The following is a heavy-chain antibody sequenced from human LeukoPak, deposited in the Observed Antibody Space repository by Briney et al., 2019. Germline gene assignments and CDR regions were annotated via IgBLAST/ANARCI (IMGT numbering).Heavy chain of an antibody. Sequence: GGSLRLFCAASGSTFSSYRMNWLRQAPGKGLEWVSSISSSSSYIYYADSVKGRFTISRDNAKNSLYLQMNSLRAEDTAVYYCARAVDSGSYYDAFDIWRQGTMVTVSS. CDR2: ISSSSSYI. J-gene: IGHJ3*02. D-gene: IGHD1-26*01. CDR3: ARAVDSGSYYDAFDI. CDR1: GSTFSSYR. V-gene: IGHV3-21*01.